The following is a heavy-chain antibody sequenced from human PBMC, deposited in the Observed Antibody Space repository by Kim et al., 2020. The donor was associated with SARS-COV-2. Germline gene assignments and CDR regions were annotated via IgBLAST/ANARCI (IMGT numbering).Heavy chain of an antibody. CDR2: ISSSSTI. D-gene: IGHD1-26*01. CDR3: SRAISGNHHLPPWYYYYG. CDR1: GFTFSSYS. J-gene: IGHJ6*01. V-gene: IGHV3-48*02. Sequence: GGSLRLSCAASGFTFSSYSMNWVRQAPGKGLEWVSYISSSSTIYYADSVKGRFTISRDDAKNSLYLQMNSLRDEDTAVYYCSRAISGNHHLPPWYYYYG.